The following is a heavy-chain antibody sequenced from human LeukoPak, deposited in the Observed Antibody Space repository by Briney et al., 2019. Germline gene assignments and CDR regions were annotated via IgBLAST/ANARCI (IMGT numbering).Heavy chain of an antibody. D-gene: IGHD3-10*01. J-gene: IGHJ4*02. CDR2: IRYDGSNK. V-gene: IGHV3-30*02. CDR3: AKHHSGPLVY. CDR1: GFTFSSYG. Sequence: GGSLRLSCAASGFTFSSYGMHWVRQAPGKGLEWVAFIRYDGSNKYYADSVKGRFTISRGNSKNTLYLQMNSRRAEDTAVYYCAKHHSGPLVYWGQGTLVTVSS.